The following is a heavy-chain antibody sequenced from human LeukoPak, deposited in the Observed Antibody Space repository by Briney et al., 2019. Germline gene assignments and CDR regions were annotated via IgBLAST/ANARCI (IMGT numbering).Heavy chain of an antibody. V-gene: IGHV4-59*01. CDR2: IYYSGST. J-gene: IGHJ4*02. CDR1: GGSISSYY. Sequence: SETLSLTCTVSGGSISSYYWSWIRQPPGKGLEWIGYIYYSGSTNYNPSLKSRVTISVDTSKNQFSLKLSSVTAADTAVYYCARGSTRPTYFAYWGQEPLVTVSS. CDR3: ARGSTRPTYFAY. D-gene: IGHD2-2*01.